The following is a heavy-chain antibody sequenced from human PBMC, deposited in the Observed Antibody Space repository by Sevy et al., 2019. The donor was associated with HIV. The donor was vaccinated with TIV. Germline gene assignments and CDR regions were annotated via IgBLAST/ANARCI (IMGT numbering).Heavy chain of an antibody. D-gene: IGHD6-19*01. CDR3: ARAPAEYSTGWSAD. Sequence: GGSLRLSCAVSGFTFSNYWMHWVRQAPGKGLLLVSRINPYGNSVTYGDSVRGQFTISIDNAKNTLYLQMGSLRADDTAIYFCARAPAEYSTGWSADWGQGTLVTVSS. CDR1: GFTFSNYW. J-gene: IGHJ4*02. CDR2: INPYGNSV. V-gene: IGHV3-74*01.